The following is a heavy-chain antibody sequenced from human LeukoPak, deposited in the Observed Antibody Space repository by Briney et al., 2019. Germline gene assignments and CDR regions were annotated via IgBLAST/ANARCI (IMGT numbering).Heavy chain of an antibody. CDR1: GGSFSGYY. V-gene: IGHV4-34*01. CDR3: VRVRYSYGYYYYGMDV. CDR2: INHSGST. D-gene: IGHD5-18*01. J-gene: IGHJ6*02. Sequence: PSETLSLTCAVYGGSFSGYYWSWIRQPPGKGLEWIGEINHSGSTNYNPSLKSRVTISVDTSKNQFSLKLSSVTAADTAVYYCVRVRYSYGYYYYGMDVWGQGTTVTVSS.